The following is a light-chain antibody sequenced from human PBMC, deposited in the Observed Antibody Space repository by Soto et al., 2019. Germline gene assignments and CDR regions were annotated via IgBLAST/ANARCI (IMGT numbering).Light chain of an antibody. V-gene: IGLV2-14*01. Sequence: SALTQPASVSGSPGQSITMSCTGTSSDVGGYNYVSWYQQHPGKAPKLMIYDVNNRPSGVSNRFSGSKSGNTASLTISGLQAEDEADYYCCSHTTISTLVFGTGTKVTVL. CDR3: CSHTTISTLV. J-gene: IGLJ1*01. CDR1: SSDVGGYNY. CDR2: DVN.